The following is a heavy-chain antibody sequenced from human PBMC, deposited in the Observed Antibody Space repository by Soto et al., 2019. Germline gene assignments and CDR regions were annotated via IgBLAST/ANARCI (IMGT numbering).Heavy chain of an antibody. CDR3: ARHHTRGWFEGYYGMDA. CDR1: GYSFTSYW. CDR2: IYPGDSDT. D-gene: IGHD6-19*01. V-gene: IGHV5-51*01. J-gene: IGHJ6*02. Sequence: PGESLKISCKGSGYSFTSYWIGWVRQMPGKGLEWMGIIYPGDSDTRYSPSFQGQVTISADKSISTAYLQWSSLKASDTAMYYCARHHTRGWFEGYYGMDAWAQRTTVTVSS.